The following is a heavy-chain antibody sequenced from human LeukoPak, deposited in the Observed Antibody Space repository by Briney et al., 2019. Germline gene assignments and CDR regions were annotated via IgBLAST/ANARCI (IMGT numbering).Heavy chain of an antibody. D-gene: IGHD3-10*01. J-gene: IGHJ5*02. CDR1: GYTVTGYY. Sequence: ASVKVSCKASGYTVTGYYMHWVRQAPGQGLEWMGWINPNSGGTNYAQKFQGRVTMTRDTSISTAYMELSRLRSDDTAVYYCARRDYYGSGSYYSHNWFDPWGQGTLVTVSS. V-gene: IGHV1-2*02. CDR2: INPNSGGT. CDR3: ARRDYYGSGSYYSHNWFDP.